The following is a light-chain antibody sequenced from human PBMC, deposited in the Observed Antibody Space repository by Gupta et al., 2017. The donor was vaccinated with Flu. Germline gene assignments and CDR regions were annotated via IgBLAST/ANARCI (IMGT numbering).Light chain of an antibody. Sequence: QSALTQPAFASGSPGHSLTISCSGTSSDIGSYNLVSWYQLHPGKAPKLIIYEDTKRPSGVSIRFSGSKSGNTASLTISGLQDEDEGDYYCCSYAGSYTYVFGTGTRVTVL. CDR2: EDT. CDR1: SSDIGSYNL. CDR3: CSYAGSYTYV. J-gene: IGLJ1*01. V-gene: IGLV2-23*01.